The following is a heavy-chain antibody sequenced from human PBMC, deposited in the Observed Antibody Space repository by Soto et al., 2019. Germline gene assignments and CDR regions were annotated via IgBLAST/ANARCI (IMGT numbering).Heavy chain of an antibody. J-gene: IGHJ4*02. CDR2: ISGSGGST. CDR3: AKGSSAMVDYFDY. CDR1: GFTFSSYA. V-gene: IGHV3-23*01. Sequence: EVQLLEAGGGLVQPGGSLRLSCAASGFTFSSYAMSWVRQAPGKGLEWVSAISGSGGSTYYADSVKGRFTISRDNSKNTLYLQMNSLRAEDTAVYYCAKGSSAMVDYFDYWGQGTLVTVSS. D-gene: IGHD5-18*01.